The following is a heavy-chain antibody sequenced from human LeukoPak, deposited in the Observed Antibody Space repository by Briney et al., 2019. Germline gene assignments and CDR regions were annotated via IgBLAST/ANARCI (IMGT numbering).Heavy chain of an antibody. CDR1: GGSISRYY. V-gene: IGHV4-59*01. Sequence: RPSETLSLTCTVSGGSISRYYWSWIRQPPGKGLEWIGYIYYSGSTNYNPSLKSRVTISVDTSKNQFSLKLSSVTAADTAVYYCASDEGSSSWWSWGQGTLVTVSS. CDR2: IYYSGST. D-gene: IGHD6-13*01. CDR3: ASDEGSSSWWS. J-gene: IGHJ1*01.